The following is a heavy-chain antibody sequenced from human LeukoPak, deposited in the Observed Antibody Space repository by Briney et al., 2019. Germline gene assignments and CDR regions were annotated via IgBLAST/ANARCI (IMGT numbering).Heavy chain of an antibody. J-gene: IGHJ3*02. D-gene: IGHD3-22*01. Sequence: AASVKVSCKASGYTFTSYGISWVRQAPGQGLEWMGWINPNSGGTNYAQKFQGRVTMTRDTSISTAYMELSRLRSDDTAVYYCARGLFYYDSSGPGDIWGQGTMVTVSS. CDR2: INPNSGGT. V-gene: IGHV1-2*02. CDR1: GYTFTSYG. CDR3: ARGLFYYDSSGPGDI.